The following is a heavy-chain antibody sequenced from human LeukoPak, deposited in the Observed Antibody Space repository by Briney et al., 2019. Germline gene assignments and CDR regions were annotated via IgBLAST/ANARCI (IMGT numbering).Heavy chain of an antibody. CDR3: ARDLEDSSPFGAFDM. J-gene: IGHJ3*02. D-gene: IGHD3-22*01. V-gene: IGHV3-33*01. CDR2: IWYDGSKK. Sequence: PGGSLRLSCAASGFIFSSKGIHWVRQAPGKGLEWVAVIWYDGSKKYYADSVKGRFTISKDNSKNTQYLQMNSLRAEDTAVYYCARDLEDSSPFGAFDMWGQGTMVTVSS. CDR1: GFIFSSKG.